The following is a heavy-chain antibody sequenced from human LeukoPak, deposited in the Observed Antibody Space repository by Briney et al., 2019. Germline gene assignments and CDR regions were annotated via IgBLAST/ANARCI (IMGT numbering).Heavy chain of an antibody. D-gene: IGHD3-22*01. Sequence: ASVKVSCKASGYIFTDYYMHWVRQAPGQELGWMGWINPNSGGTNYAQKFQGRVTMTRDTSISTAYMELSRLRSDDTAVYYCARVNGDSSGYYPDYWGQGTLVTVSS. J-gene: IGHJ4*02. CDR3: ARVNGDSSGYYPDY. CDR1: GYIFTDYY. CDR2: INPNSGGT. V-gene: IGHV1-2*02.